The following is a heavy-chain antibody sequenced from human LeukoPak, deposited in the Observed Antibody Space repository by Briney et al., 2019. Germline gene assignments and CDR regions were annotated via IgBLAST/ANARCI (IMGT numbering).Heavy chain of an antibody. CDR2: IYSSVST. V-gene: IGHV4-39*01. Sequence: SETLSLTCSVSGVAINVYYWAWIRQPPGKGLEWIGSIYSSVSTYYNPSLKSRVTISVDTSKNQFSLRLSSVTAADTALYYCAYSGSYGHLGYWGQGIPVTVSS. J-gene: IGHJ4*02. D-gene: IGHD1-26*01. CDR1: GVAINVYY. CDR3: AYSGSYGHLGY.